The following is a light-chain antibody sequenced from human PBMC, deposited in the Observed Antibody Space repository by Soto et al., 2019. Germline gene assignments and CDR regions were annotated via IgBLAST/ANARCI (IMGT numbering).Light chain of an antibody. J-gene: IGLJ1*01. Sequence: QSALTQPASASGSPGQSITISCTGTSSDVGGYNYVSWYQQHPGKAPKLMIYEVSNRPSGVSNRFSGSKSGNTASLTISGLQAEDEADYYCSSYTSGSTRVFGTGTKVTVL. CDR2: EVS. CDR3: SSYTSGSTRV. CDR1: SSDVGGYNY. V-gene: IGLV2-14*01.